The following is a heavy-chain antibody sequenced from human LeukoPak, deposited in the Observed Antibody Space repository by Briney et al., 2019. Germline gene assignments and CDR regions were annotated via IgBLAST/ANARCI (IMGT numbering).Heavy chain of an antibody. V-gene: IGHV3-21*01. CDR3: ARYADPGASDI. J-gene: IGHJ3*02. Sequence: GGSLRLSCAATGFTFSTYSMNWVRQAPGTGLEWVSSISSSSSYIYYADSVKGRFTISRDNAKNSLYLQMNSLRAEDTAVYYCARYADPGASDIWGQGTMVTVSS. D-gene: IGHD2-2*01. CDR1: GFTFSTYS. CDR2: ISSSSSYI.